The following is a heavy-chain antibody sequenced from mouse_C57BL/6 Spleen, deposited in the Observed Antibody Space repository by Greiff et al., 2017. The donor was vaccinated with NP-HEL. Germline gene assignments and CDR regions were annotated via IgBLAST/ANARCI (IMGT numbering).Heavy chain of an antibody. Sequence: VQLQHPGAELVKPGASVKVSCKPSGYTFTSSWMHWVKRRPGQGLGGIGRFHPSDSDTNYNQKFKGKATLTVDKSSSTAYMQLSSLTSEDSAVYYCAIVGAYYYAMDYWGQGTSVTVSS. V-gene: IGHV1-74*01. CDR2: FHPSDSDT. CDR1: GYTFTSSW. J-gene: IGHJ4*01. CDR3: AIVGAYYYAMDY.